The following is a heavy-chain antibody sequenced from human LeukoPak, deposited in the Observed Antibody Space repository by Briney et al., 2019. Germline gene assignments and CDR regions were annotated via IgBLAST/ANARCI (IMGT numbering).Heavy chain of an antibody. D-gene: IGHD6-6*01. CDR2: INPNSGGT. J-gene: IGHJ4*02. CDR1: GYTFTGYY. V-gene: IGHV1-2*02. Sequence: GASVKVSCKASGYTFTGYYMHWVRQAPGQGLEWMGWINPNSGGTNYAQKFQGRVTMTRDTSISTAYMELSRLRSDDTAVYYCARAYSSSEVGSNYWGQGTLVTVSS. CDR3: ARAYSSSEVGSNY.